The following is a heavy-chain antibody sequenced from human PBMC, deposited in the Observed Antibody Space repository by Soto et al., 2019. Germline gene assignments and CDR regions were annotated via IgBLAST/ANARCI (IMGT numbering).Heavy chain of an antibody. CDR2: IYTSGST. J-gene: IGHJ5*02. Sequence: SETLSLTCTVSGGSIRSYYWSWIRQPAGKPLEWIGRIYTSGSTNYNPSLKSRVTMSVDTSKNQFSLNLSSVTAADTAVYYCARERLTGIAAPRGIDPWGQGILVTVSA. V-gene: IGHV4-4*07. D-gene: IGHD6-13*01. CDR3: ARERLTGIAAPRGIDP. CDR1: GGSIRSYY.